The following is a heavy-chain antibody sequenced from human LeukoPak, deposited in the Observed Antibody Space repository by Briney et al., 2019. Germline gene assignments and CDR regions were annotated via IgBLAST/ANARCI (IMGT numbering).Heavy chain of an antibody. J-gene: IGHJ4*02. V-gene: IGHV4-30-4*01. CDR1: GVSISSGDYY. D-gene: IGHD3-22*01. CDR3: ARVPMIRYYFDC. Sequence: SETLSLTCTVSGVSISSGDYYWSWSRQAPGKGLEWIGYIYYSGTTYYNPSLKSRVTISVDTSKNQFSLKLSSVTAADTAVYYCARVPMIRYYFDCWGQGTLVTVSS. CDR2: IYYSGTT.